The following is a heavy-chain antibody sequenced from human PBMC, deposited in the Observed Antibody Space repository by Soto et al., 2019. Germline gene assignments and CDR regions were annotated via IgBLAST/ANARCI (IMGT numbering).Heavy chain of an antibody. CDR2: IYSGGST. CDR3: ARSSSYRPIDY. V-gene: IGHV3-53*01. J-gene: IGHJ4*02. D-gene: IGHD3-16*02. CDR1: GFTVSSNY. Sequence: GGSLRLSCAASGFTVSSNYMSWVRQAPGKGLEWVSVIYSGGSTYYADSVKGRFTISRDNSKNTLYLQINSLRAEDTAVYYCARSSSYRPIDYWGQGTLVTVSS.